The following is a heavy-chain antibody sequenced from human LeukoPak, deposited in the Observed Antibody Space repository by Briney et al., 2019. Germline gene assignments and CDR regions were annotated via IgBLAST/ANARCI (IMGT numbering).Heavy chain of an antibody. J-gene: IGHJ4*02. D-gene: IGHD3-16*01. CDR3: ARDQGGYFDY. V-gene: IGHV3-23*01. CDR1: GFTFSSSA. CDR2: ISNNGGYT. Sequence: GGSLRLSCAASGFTFSSSAMSWVRQAPGKGLEWVSAISNNGGYTYYADSVQGRFTISRDNSKSTLCLQMNSLRAEDTAVYYCARDQGGYFDYWGQGTLVTVSS.